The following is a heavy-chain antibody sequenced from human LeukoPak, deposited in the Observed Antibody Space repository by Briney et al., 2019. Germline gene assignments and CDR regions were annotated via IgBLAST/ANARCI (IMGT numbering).Heavy chain of an antibody. V-gene: IGHV4-31*03. CDR1: GGSISSGGYY. CDR2: IYYSGST. J-gene: IGHJ3*02. Sequence: SETLSLTRTVSGGSISSGGYYWSWIRQHPGKGLEWIGYIYYSGSTYYNPSLKSRVTISVDTSKNQFSLKLSSVTAADTAVYYCARVRGYRGAFDIWGQGTMVTVSS. CDR3: ARVRGYRGAFDI. D-gene: IGHD1-1*01.